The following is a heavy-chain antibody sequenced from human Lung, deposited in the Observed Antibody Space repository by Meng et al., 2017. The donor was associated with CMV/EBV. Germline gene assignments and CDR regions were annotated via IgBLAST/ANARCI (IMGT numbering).Heavy chain of an antibody. CDR1: GFTFSSYA. Sequence: GESXKISCAASGFTFSSYAMSWVRQAPGKGLEWVSAISGSGGSTYYADSVKGRFTISRDNSKNALYLQMNSLRAEDTAVYYCAKSEDYYGSGSPWDVFDIXGQGXMVTVSS. CDR2: ISGSGGST. D-gene: IGHD3-10*01. CDR3: AKSEDYYGSGSPWDVFDI. V-gene: IGHV3-23*01. J-gene: IGHJ3*02.